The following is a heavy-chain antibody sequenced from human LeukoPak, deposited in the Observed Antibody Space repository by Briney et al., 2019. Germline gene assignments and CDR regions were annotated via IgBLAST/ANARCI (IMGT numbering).Heavy chain of an antibody. Sequence: GGSLRLSCAASGFTLSSYSMNWVRQAPGKGLEWVSSISSSSSYIYYADSVKGRFTISRDNAKNSLYLQMNSLRAEDTAVYYCARGGYSYGYAPDYWGQGTLVTVSS. V-gene: IGHV3-21*01. CDR1: GFTLSSYS. CDR2: ISSSSSYI. D-gene: IGHD5-18*01. CDR3: ARGGYSYGYAPDY. J-gene: IGHJ4*02.